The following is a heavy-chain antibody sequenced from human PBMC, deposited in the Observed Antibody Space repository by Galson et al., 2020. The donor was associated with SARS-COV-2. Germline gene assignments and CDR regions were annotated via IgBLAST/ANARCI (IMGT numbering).Heavy chain of an antibody. CDR2: IYYSGST. Sequence: SETLSLTCTVSGGSISSSSYYWGWIRQPPGKGLEWIGSIYYSGSTYYNPSLKSRVTISVDTSKNQFSLKLSSVTAADTAVYYCASIAVAGIFVDYYGMDVWGQGTTVTVSS. J-gene: IGHJ6*02. D-gene: IGHD6-19*01. V-gene: IGHV4-39*01. CDR3: ASIAVAGIFVDYYGMDV. CDR1: GGSISSSSYY.